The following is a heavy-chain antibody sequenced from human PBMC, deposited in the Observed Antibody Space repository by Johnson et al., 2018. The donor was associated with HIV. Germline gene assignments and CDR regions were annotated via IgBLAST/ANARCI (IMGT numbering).Heavy chain of an antibody. Sequence: VQLVESGGGLVQPGGSLRLSCAASGFTFSSYWMSWVRQAPGKGLEWVANIKQDGSEKYYVDSVKGRFTISRDNAKNSLYLQMNSLRAEDTAVYYCAKVREDIVVIPAVTGAFDIWGLGTMVTVSS. D-gene: IGHD2-2*01. CDR2: IKQDGSEK. V-gene: IGHV3-7*05. CDR3: AKVREDIVVIPAVTGAFDI. J-gene: IGHJ3*02. CDR1: GFTFSSYW.